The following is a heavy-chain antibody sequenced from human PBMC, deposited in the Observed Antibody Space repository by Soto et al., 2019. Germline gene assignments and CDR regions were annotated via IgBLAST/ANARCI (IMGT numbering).Heavy chain of an antibody. CDR2: ISAYNGNI. CDR3: AHRRDEAAAGISNWFDP. J-gene: IGHJ5*02. V-gene: IGHV1-18*01. CDR1: AYTFTNYG. Sequence: ASVKVSCKASAYTFTNYGISWVRQAPGQGLEWMGWISAYNGNINYAQKFRGRVTMTTDTSTSSAYLEVRSLRSDDTAVYYCAHRRDEAAAGISNWFDPWGQRTLVTVSS. D-gene: IGHD6-13*01.